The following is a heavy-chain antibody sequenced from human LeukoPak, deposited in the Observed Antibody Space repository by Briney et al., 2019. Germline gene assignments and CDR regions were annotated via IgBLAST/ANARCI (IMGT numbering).Heavy chain of an antibody. CDR1: GGSISSYY. D-gene: IGHD1-26*01. CDR3: ARSSSGSFMVFDY. V-gene: IGHV4-59*01. CDR2: IYYSGSA. J-gene: IGHJ4*02. Sequence: SETLSLTCTVSGGSISSYYWSWIRQPPGKGLEWIGYIYYSGSANYNPSLKSRVTISVDTSKNQFSLKLSSVTAADTAVYYCARSSSGSFMVFDYWGQGTLVTVSS.